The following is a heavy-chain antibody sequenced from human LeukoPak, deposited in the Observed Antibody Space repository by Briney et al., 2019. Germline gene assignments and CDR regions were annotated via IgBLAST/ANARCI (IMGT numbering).Heavy chain of an antibody. V-gene: IGHV4-34*01. CDR1: GGSFSGYY. D-gene: IGHD5-24*01. J-gene: IGHJ4*02. Sequence: SETLSLTRAVYGGSFSGYYWSWIRQPPGKGLEWIGEINHSGSTNYNPSLKSRVTISVDTSKNQFSLKLSSVTAADTAVYYCARGAGYNSGGDYWGQGTLVTVSS. CDR2: INHSGST. CDR3: ARGAGYNSGGDY.